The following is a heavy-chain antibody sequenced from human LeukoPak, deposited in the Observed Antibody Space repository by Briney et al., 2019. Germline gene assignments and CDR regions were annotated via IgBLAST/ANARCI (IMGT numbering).Heavy chain of an antibody. D-gene: IGHD2-21*01. CDR3: ARDSPNDGILWWSIDY. CDR2: ISSSSSYK. V-gene: IGHV3-21*01. Sequence: GGSLRLSCVASGFTLSSYSMNWVRHAPGEGLEWVSSISSSSSYKYYADSLKGRFTISRDNAKNSLFLQMNSLRAEDTAVYYCARDSPNDGILWWSIDYWGQGTLVTVSS. J-gene: IGHJ4*02. CDR1: GFTLSSYS.